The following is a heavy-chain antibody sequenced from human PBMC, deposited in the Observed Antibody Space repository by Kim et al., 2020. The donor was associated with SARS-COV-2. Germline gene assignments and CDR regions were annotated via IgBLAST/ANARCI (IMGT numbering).Heavy chain of an antibody. V-gene: IGHV4-34*01. Sequence: SETLSLTCGVFGGSLSGYYWSWIRQPPGKGLEWIGEINHSGSATYNPSLKSRVTMSVDTSKNQISLKLDSVTAADTAVYYCARGQIVPALQNTYNWFDPWGQGTLVTVSS. CDR2: INHSGSA. CDR1: GGSLSGYY. J-gene: IGHJ5*02. D-gene: IGHD1-26*01. CDR3: ARGQIVPALQNTYNWFDP.